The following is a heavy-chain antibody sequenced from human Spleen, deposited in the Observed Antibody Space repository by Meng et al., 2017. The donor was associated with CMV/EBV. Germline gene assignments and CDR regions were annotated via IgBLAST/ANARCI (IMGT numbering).Heavy chain of an antibody. CDR1: GFTFDDYA. CDR3: TTLGGDDYYFDY. Sequence: SLKISCAASGFTFDDYAMHWVRQAPGKGLEWVSGISWNSGSIGYADSVKGRFTISRDNAKNSLYLQMNSLRVEDMALYYCTTLGGDDYYFDYWGQGALVTVSS. J-gene: IGHJ4*02. CDR2: ISWNSGSI. D-gene: IGHD4/OR15-4a*01. V-gene: IGHV3-9*03.